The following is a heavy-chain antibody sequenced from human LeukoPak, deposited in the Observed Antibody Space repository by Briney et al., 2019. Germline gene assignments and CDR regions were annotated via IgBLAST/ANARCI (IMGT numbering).Heavy chain of an antibody. CDR3: ARVITYYYDSSGYYINWFDP. CDR2: IYYSGST. Sequence: SETLSLTCTVSGGSISSQYWSWIRQPPGKGLEWIAGYIYYSGSTNYNPSLKSRVTISVDTSKNQFSLKLSSVTAADTAVYYCARVITYYYDSSGYYINWFDPWGQGTLVTVSS. V-gene: IGHV4-59*08. D-gene: IGHD3-22*01. J-gene: IGHJ5*02. CDR1: GGSISSQY.